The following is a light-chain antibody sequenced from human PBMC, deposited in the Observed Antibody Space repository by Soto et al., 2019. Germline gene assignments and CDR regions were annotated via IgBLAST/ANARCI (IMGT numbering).Light chain of an antibody. Sequence: QSALTQPRSVSGSPGQSVTISCTGTSSDVGGYNYVSWYQQHPGKAPKLMIYEVTTRPSGVSNRFSGSKSGNTASLTISGLQAEDEADYYCSSYTSSILYVFGTGTKVTVL. CDR3: SSYTSSILYV. J-gene: IGLJ1*01. CDR1: SSDVGGYNY. CDR2: EVT. V-gene: IGLV2-14*01.